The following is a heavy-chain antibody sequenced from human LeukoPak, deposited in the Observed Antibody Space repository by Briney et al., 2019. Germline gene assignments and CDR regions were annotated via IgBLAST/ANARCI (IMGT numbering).Heavy chain of an antibody. D-gene: IGHD2-15*01. CDR2: INHSGST. CDR3: ARVYCSGGSCYSYDAFDI. CDR1: GGSFSGYY. Sequence: PSETLSLTCAVYGGSFSGYYWSWIRQPPGKGLEWIGEINHSGSTNYNPSLKSRVTISVDTSKNQFSLKLSSVTAADTAVYYCARVYCSGGSCYSYDAFDIWGQGTMVTVSS. V-gene: IGHV4-34*01. J-gene: IGHJ3*02.